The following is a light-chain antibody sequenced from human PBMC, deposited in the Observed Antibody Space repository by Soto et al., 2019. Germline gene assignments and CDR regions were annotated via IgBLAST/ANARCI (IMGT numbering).Light chain of an antibody. CDR1: KLGDKY. V-gene: IGLV3-1*01. CDR3: QAWDSSTRV. J-gene: IGLJ1*01. Sequence: SYELTQPPSVSVSPGQTASITCSGDKLGDKYACWYQRKPGQSPVLVIYQDSKRPSGIPERFSGSNSGNTATLTISGTQAMDEADYYCQAWDSSTRVFGTGTKLTVL. CDR2: QDS.